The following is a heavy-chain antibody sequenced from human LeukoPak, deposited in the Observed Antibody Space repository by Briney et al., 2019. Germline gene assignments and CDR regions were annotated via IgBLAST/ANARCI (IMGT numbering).Heavy chain of an antibody. J-gene: IGHJ4*02. CDR1: GGSISSGDYY. V-gene: IGHV4-30-4*01. Sequence: SQTLSLTCTVSGGSISSGDYYWSWIRQPPGKGLEWIGYIYYSGSTYYNPSLKSRVTISVDTSKNQFSLKLSSVTAADTAVYYCASHGYDSSGFFDYRGQGTLVTVSS. D-gene: IGHD3-22*01. CDR2: IYYSGST. CDR3: ASHGYDSSGFFDY.